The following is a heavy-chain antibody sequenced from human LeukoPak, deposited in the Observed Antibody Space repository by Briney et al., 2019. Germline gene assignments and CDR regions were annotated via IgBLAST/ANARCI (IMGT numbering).Heavy chain of an antibody. CDR2: INHSGST. CDR3: ARGRGATIPFPPDY. V-gene: IGHV4-34*01. Sequence: SETLSLTCAVYGGSFSGYYWSWIRQPPGKGLEWIGEINHSGSTNYNLSLKSRVTISVDTSKNQFSLKLSSVTAADTAVYYCARGRGATIPFPPDYWGQGTLVTVSS. J-gene: IGHJ4*02. D-gene: IGHD5-12*01. CDR1: GGSFSGYY.